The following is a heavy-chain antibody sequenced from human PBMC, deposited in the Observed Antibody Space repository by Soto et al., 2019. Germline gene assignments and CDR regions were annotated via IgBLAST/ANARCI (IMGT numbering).Heavy chain of an antibody. Sequence: ASVKVSCKASGYTFTSYAIHWVRQAPGQRLEWMGWINAGNGNTKYSQKFQGRVTITRDTSASTAYMELSSLRSEDTAVYYCARDMFGDCSSTSCAGEDWFDPWGQGTLVTVSS. CDR1: GYTFTSYA. CDR3: ARDMFGDCSSTSCAGEDWFDP. V-gene: IGHV1-3*01. CDR2: INAGNGNT. J-gene: IGHJ5*02. D-gene: IGHD2-2*01.